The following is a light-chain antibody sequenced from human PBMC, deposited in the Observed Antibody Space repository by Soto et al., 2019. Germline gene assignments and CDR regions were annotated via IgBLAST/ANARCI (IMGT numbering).Light chain of an antibody. J-gene: IGKJ2*01. CDR2: GAS. V-gene: IGKV3-20*01. CDR3: QGYGSSPPTYT. CDR1: QSVSSTY. Sequence: EIVLTQSPDTLSLSPGERATLSCRASQSVSSTYLAWYQQKPGQAPRLLIYGASSRATDIPDRFSGSGSGTDFTLAISRLEPEDFAVYYCQGYGSSPPTYTFGQGTRLEI.